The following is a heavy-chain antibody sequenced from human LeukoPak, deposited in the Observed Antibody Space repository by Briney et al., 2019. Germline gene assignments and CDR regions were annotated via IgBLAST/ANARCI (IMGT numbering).Heavy chain of an antibody. CDR1: GYSFTSYW. CDR3: ARVHYYETSDWGNYLDY. V-gene: IGHV5-51*01. Sequence: PGESLKISCKGSGYSFTSYWIGWVRQMPGKGLEWMGNIYPGDSDTRYSPSFQGQVTISADKSISTAYLQWSSLKASDTAMYYCARVHYYETSDWGNYLDYWGQGTLVTVSS. J-gene: IGHJ4*02. D-gene: IGHD3-22*01. CDR2: IYPGDSDT.